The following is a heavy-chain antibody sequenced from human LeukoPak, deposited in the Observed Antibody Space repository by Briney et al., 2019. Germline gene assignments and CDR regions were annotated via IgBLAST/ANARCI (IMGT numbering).Heavy chain of an antibody. Sequence: GGSLRLSCAASGFNFANHAMSWVRQTPGKGLEWVSAISGGGDITYYADSVTGRFTISRDNSKDTLFLQMHSLRPGDTAVYYCVREDTPATADYWGQGTLVTISS. D-gene: IGHD2-15*01. CDR2: ISGGGDIT. J-gene: IGHJ4*02. V-gene: IGHV3-23*01. CDR1: GFNFANHA. CDR3: VREDTPATADY.